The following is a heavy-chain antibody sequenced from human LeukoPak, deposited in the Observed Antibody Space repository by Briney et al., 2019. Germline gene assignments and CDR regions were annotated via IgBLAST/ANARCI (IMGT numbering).Heavy chain of an antibody. J-gene: IGHJ6*02. CDR3: ARDGIGGNSYYYYGMDV. V-gene: IGHV1-18*01. CDR1: GYTFTSYG. CDR2: IGAYNGNT. D-gene: IGHD4-23*01. Sequence: ASVKVSCKASGYTFTSYGISWVRQAPGQGLEWMGWIGAYNGNTNYAQKPQGRVTMTTDTSTSTAYMELRSLRSDDTAVYYCARDGIGGNSYYYYGMDVWGQGTTVTVSS.